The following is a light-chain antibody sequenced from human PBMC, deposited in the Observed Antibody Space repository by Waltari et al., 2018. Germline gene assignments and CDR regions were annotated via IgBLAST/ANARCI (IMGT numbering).Light chain of an antibody. V-gene: IGLV1-40*01. CDR2: GNS. CDR1: SSNIGAGYD. CDR3: QSYDSSLSGSV. J-gene: IGLJ2*01. Sequence: QSGLTQPPSVSGAPGQRVTISCTGSSSNIGAGYDVHWYQLLPGTAPKLPIYGNSKRPTGVPDRFSGSKSGTSASLAITGLQAEDEAGYYCQSYDSSLSGSVFGGGTKLTVL.